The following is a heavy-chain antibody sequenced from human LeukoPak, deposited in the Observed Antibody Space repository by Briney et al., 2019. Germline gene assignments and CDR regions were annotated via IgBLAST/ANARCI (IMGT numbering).Heavy chain of an antibody. Sequence: PGGSLRLSCAASGFTLSSYAMSWVRQAPGKGLEWVSAISGSGGSTYYADSVKGRFTISRDNSKNTLYLQMNSLRAEDTAVYYCAKAPALSGWYAIDYWGQGTLVTVSS. CDR2: ISGSGGST. D-gene: IGHD6-19*01. V-gene: IGHV3-23*01. CDR1: GFTLSSYA. CDR3: AKAPALSGWYAIDY. J-gene: IGHJ4*02.